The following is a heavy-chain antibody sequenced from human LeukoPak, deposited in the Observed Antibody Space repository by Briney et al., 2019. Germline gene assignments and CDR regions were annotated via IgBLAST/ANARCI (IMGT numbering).Heavy chain of an antibody. CDR1: EFTFSSYS. V-gene: IGHV3-21*01. D-gene: IGHD3-10*01. J-gene: IGHJ5*02. Sequence: GGSLRLSCAASEFTFSSYSMNWVRQAPGKGLEWVSSISSSSSYIYYADSVKGRFTISRDNAKNSLYLQMNSLRAEDTAVYYCARDGYYGSGSYYNLNWFDPWGQGTLVTVSS. CDR2: ISSSSSYI. CDR3: ARDGYYGSGSYYNLNWFDP.